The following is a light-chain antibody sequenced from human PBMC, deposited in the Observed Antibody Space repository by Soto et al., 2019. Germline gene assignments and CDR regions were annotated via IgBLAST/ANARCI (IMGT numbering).Light chain of an antibody. CDR1: QGVSSSY. CDR2: GAS. Sequence: EIVLTQSPGTLSLSPGERATLSCRASQGVSSSYLAWYQQKPGQPPRLLIYGASSMGTGIPDRFSGSGSGIDFTRTLTGLEPEDFALYYCQHYRTSFGGGTKVEIK. V-gene: IGKV3-20*01. CDR3: QHYRTS. J-gene: IGKJ4*01.